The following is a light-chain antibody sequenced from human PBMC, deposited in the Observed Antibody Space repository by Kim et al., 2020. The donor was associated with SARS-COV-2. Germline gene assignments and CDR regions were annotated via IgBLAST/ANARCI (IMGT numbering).Light chain of an antibody. CDR3: QQYNNWPPNT. CDR1: QTIGRN. Sequence: EIVMTQSPATLSVSPGDRATLSCRASQTIGRNLAWYQQKPGQAPRLLIYGSSTRATGLPARFSGSGSGTEFTLTVSSLQSEDFAVYYCQQYNNWPPNTFGQGTKLEIK. CDR2: GSS. V-gene: IGKV3-15*01. J-gene: IGKJ2*01.